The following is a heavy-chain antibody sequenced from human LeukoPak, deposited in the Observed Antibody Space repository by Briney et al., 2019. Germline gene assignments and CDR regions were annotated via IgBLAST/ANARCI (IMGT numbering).Heavy chain of an antibody. V-gene: IGHV4-39*01. J-gene: IGHJ5*02. CDR1: GGSISSSSYY. Sequence: SETLSLTCTVSGGSISSSSYYWGWIRQPPGKGLEWIGGIYYSGSTYYNPSLKSRVTISVDTSKNQFSLKLSSVTAADTAVYYCARAKLKVNWFDPWGQGTLVTVSS. CDR2: IYYSGST. CDR3: ARAKLKVNWFDP.